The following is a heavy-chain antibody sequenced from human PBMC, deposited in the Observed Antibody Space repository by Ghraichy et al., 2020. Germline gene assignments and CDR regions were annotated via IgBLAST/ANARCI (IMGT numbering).Heavy chain of an antibody. J-gene: IGHJ6*03. CDR2: IYYSGST. D-gene: IGHD1-26*01. V-gene: IGHV4-59*01. Sequence: ETLSLTCTVSGGSISSYYWSWIRQPPGKGLEWIGYIYYSGSTNYNPSLKSRVTISVDTSKNQFSLKLSSVTAADTAVYYCASLVGATFSYYYMDVWGKGTTVTVSS. CDR1: GGSISSYY. CDR3: ASLVGATFSYYYMDV.